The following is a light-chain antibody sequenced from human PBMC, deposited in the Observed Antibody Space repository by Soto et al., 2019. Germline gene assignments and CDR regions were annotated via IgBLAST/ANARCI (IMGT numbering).Light chain of an antibody. J-gene: IGKJ1*01. CDR1: QSIFYSSSNKNY. Sequence: IVMTQSPDSLAVSLVESATINCKSRQSIFYSSSNKNYLAWYQQKPGQPPKLLIYWASTRESGVPDRFSGSGSGTDFTLTISSLQAEDVAVYYCQQYYSTPPTFGQGTKVDIK. CDR3: QQYYSTPPT. V-gene: IGKV4-1*01. CDR2: WAS.